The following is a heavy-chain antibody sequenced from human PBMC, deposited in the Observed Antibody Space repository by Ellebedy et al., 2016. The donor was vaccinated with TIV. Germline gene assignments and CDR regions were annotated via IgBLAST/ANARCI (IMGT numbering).Heavy chain of an antibody. CDR1: GFTFSSYA. CDR2: ISGSGGST. D-gene: IGHD3-22*01. V-gene: IGHV3-23*01. CDR3: AKGRGGYYYYY. J-gene: IGHJ4*02. Sequence: GESLKISCAASGFTFSSYAMSWVRQAPGKGLEWVSAISGSGGSTYYADSVKGRFTISRDNSKNTLYLQMNSLRAEDTAVYYCAKGRGGYYYYYWGQGTLVTVSS.